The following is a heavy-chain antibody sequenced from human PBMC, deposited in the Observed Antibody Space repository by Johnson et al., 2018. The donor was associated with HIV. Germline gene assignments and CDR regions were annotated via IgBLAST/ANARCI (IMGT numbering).Heavy chain of an antibody. CDR3: ARTPSWYYTFDI. D-gene: IGHD6-13*01. CDR1: GFTFSDYA. CDR2: ISDDGSNK. J-gene: IGHJ3*02. Sequence: QVQLVESGGGVVQPGRSLTLSCVGSGFTFSDYAIHWVRQAPGKGLEWVAVISDDGSNKYYADSVKGRFTISRDNSENTLYLQMNSLRAEDTAVYYCARTPSWYYTFDIWGQGTMVTVSS. V-gene: IGHV3-30-3*01.